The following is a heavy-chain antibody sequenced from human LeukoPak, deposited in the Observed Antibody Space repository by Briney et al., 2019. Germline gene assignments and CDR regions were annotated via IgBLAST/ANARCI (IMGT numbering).Heavy chain of an antibody. CDR1: GYTFTSYY. CDR3: ARDLGPPGYHYGDYESV. CDR2: INPSGGST. Sequence: GASVKVSCKASGYTFTSYYMHWVRQAPGQGLEWMGIINPSGGSTSYAQKFQGRVTMTRDTSTSTVYMELSSLRSEDTAVYYCARDLGPPGYHYGDYESVWGQGTTVTVSS. D-gene: IGHD4-17*01. J-gene: IGHJ6*02. V-gene: IGHV1-46*01.